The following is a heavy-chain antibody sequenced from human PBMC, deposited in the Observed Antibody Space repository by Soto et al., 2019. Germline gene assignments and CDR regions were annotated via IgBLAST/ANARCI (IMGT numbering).Heavy chain of an antibody. D-gene: IGHD1-1*01. CDR1: GWGSSTNFC. CDR2: IYPGDSDT. Sequence: LKNTCKSGGWGSSTNFCSGWVRQMPGKGLEWMVIIYPGDSDTRHSLYFKGQVTVSADKTTSTVYLQWMSLKDTDIYMYYCARHDSGTEAFDYWGQGTLVTVSS. CDR3: ARHDSGTEAFDY. V-gene: IGHV5-51*01. J-gene: IGHJ4*02.